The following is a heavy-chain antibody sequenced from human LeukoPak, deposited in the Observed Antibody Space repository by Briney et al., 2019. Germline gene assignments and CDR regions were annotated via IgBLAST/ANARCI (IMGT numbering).Heavy chain of an antibody. D-gene: IGHD2/OR15-2a*01. Sequence: GGSLRLSCAASGFAFADYAMHWVRQIPGKGLEYVAHIHADGGRTFYADSVKGRFTVSRDNGKNSLFLQMDSLTSDDTALYYCSTWAFYHGLDVWGQGATLIVSS. CDR1: GFAFADYA. CDR2: IHADGGRT. CDR3: STWAFYHGLDV. J-gene: IGHJ6*02. V-gene: IGHV3-43*02.